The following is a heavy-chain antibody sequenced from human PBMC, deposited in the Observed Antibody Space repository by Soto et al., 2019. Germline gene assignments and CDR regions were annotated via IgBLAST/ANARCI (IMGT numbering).Heavy chain of an antibody. CDR3: GGKVVDY. CDR1: GVSISSANYY. D-gene: IGHD3-22*01. CDR2: IYYSGDT. J-gene: IGHJ4*02. Sequence: PSETLSLTCTVSGVSISSANYYWSWIRQHPGKGLEWIGYIYYSGDTYYNPSLKSRLTISLDTSKNQFSLKLNSVTAADTAVYYYGGKVVDYWGQGTLVTVSS. V-gene: IGHV4-31*06.